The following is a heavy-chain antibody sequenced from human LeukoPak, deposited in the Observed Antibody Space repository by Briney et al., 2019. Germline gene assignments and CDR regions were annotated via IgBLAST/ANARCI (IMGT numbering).Heavy chain of an antibody. Sequence: ASVKVFCKASGYTFTSYGISWVRQAPGQGLEWMGWISAYNGNTNYAQKLQGRVTMTTDTSTSTAYMELRSLRSDDTAVYYCARDQGPYYDFWSGYLAAYFNYWGQGTLVTVSS. J-gene: IGHJ4*02. D-gene: IGHD3-3*01. CDR1: GYTFTSYG. CDR2: ISAYNGNT. CDR3: ARDQGPYYDFWSGYLAAYFNY. V-gene: IGHV1-18*01.